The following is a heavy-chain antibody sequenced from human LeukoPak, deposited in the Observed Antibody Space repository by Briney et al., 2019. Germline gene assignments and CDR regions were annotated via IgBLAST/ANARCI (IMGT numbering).Heavy chain of an antibody. J-gene: IGHJ4*02. D-gene: IGHD3-22*01. CDR1: GYTFTSNL. Sequence: ASVKVSCKASGYTFTSNLIYWLRQAPGQGLEWMGIISPGGGSTSYAQKFQGRVTMTRDTSTSTLYMEVSSLRSEDTAVYYCARGSDSSGYYYSDYWGQGTQVTVSS. CDR3: ARGSDSSGYYYSDY. CDR2: ISPGGGST. V-gene: IGHV1-46*01.